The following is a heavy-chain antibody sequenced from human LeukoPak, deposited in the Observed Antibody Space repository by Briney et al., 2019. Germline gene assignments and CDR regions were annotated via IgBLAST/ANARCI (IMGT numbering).Heavy chain of an antibody. CDR1: GFTFSSYS. Sequence: PGGSLRLSCAASGFTFSSYSMNWVRQAPGKALECVLYNSSSSSTIYNADSVKGRFTISRDNAKNSLYLQMNSLRDEDTAVYYCARDEGSGWYGYYFDYWGQGTLVTVSS. D-gene: IGHD6-19*01. CDR2: NSSSSSTI. J-gene: IGHJ4*02. CDR3: ARDEGSGWYGYYFDY. V-gene: IGHV3-48*02.